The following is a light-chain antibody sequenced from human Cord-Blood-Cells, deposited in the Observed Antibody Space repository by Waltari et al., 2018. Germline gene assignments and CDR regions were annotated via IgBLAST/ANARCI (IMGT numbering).Light chain of an antibody. Sequence: DIQMTQSPYSLSASVGDRVTITCRASQSISSYLNWYQQKPGKPPKLLIYAASSLQSGVPSRFSGSGSGTDFTLTISSLQPEDFATYYCQQSYSTPQYTFGQGTKLEIK. CDR2: AAS. J-gene: IGKJ2*01. V-gene: IGKV1-39*01. CDR1: QSISSY. CDR3: QQSYSTPQYT.